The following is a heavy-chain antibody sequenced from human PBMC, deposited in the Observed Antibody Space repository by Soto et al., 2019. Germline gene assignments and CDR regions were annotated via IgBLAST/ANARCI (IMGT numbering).Heavy chain of an antibody. CDR3: ARGRALLLWFGEYNWFDP. CDR1: GGSISSSTYY. V-gene: IGHV4-39*01. D-gene: IGHD3-10*01. CDR2: FFIGGNT. Sequence: SETLSLTCTVSGGSISSSTYYWGWMRQPPGKGLEWIASFFIGGNTYYNPSLKSRVTISVDTSKNQFSLKLSSVTAADTAVYYCARGRALLLWFGEYNWFDPWGQGALVTVSS. J-gene: IGHJ5*02.